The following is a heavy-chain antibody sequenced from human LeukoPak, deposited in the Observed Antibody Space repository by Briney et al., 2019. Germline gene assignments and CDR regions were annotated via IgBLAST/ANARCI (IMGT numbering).Heavy chain of an antibody. Sequence: SETLSLTCTVSGGSISSYYWSWIRQPPGKGLEWIGYIYYSGSTNYNPSLKSRVTISVDTSKNQFSLKLSSVTAADTAVYYCARVPVAGDYYYYGMDVRGQGTTVTVSS. CDR3: ARVPVAGDYYYYGMDV. V-gene: IGHV4-59*01. CDR2: IYYSGST. D-gene: IGHD6-19*01. CDR1: GGSISSYY. J-gene: IGHJ6*02.